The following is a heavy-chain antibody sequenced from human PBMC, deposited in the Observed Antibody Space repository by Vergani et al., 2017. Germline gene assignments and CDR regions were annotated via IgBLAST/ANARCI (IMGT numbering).Heavy chain of an antibody. CDR2: ISGSGGSK. D-gene: IGHD5-12*01. CDR3: AKANPRNSGYDYLYYYHAMDV. J-gene: IGHJ6*02. CDR1: GFTFNHYA. Sequence: EVQLLESGGDLVQPGGSLRLSCAASGFTFNHYAMNWVRQAPGKGLEWVSGISGSGGSKYYAGSGKGRFTISRDSSKNTLYLQMNSLSAGDTAVYYCAKANPRNSGYDYLYYYHAMDVWGQGTTVTVS. V-gene: IGHV3-23*01.